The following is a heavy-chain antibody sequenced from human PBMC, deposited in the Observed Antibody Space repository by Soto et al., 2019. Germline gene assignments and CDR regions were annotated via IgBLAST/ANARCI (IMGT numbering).Heavy chain of an antibody. CDR2: ISYDGSNK. J-gene: IGHJ6*02. CDR1: GFTFSSYA. CDR3: ARDLRQQATIYYYYGMDV. V-gene: IGHV3-30-3*01. D-gene: IGHD5-12*01. Sequence: PGGSLRLSCAASGFTFSSYAMHWVRQAPGKGLVWVAVISYDGSNKYYADSVKGRFTISRDNSKNTLYPQMNSLRAEDTAVYYCARDLRQQATIYYYYGMDVRGQVTTVTVSS.